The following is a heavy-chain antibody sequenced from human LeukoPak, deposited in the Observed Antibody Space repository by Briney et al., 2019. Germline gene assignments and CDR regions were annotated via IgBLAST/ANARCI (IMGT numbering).Heavy chain of an antibody. CDR1: GFTFSSYS. V-gene: IGHV3-21*01. D-gene: IGHD3-3*01. J-gene: IGHJ6*03. CDR3: ARDSPKDDFWSGYSTNYYYYMDV. CDR2: ISSSSSYI. Sequence: GGSLRLSCAASGFTFSSYSMNWVRQAPGKGLEWVSSISSSSSYIYYADSVKGRFTISRDNAKNSLYLQMNSLRAEDTAVYYCARDSPKDDFWSGYSTNYYYYMDVWGKGTTVTVSS.